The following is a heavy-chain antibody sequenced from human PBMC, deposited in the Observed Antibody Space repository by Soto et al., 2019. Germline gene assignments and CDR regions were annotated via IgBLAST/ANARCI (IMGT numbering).Heavy chain of an antibody. V-gene: IGHV3-23*01. CDR3: ARSGRDGYNP. J-gene: IGHJ5*02. CDR2: VSDSGDTT. D-gene: IGHD5-12*01. CDR1: GFTFSGYA. Sequence: SGGSLRLSCAASGFTFSGYAMSWVRQAPGKGLEWVSSVSDSGDTTNYADSVKGRFTISRDNTKNLVYLQMNRLRAEDTAVYYCARSGRDGYNPWGQGTLVTVSS.